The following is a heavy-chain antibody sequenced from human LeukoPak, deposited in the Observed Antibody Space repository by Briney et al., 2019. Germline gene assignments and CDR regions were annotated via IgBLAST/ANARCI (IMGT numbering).Heavy chain of an antibody. CDR2: INPNSGGT. Sequence: ASVKVSCKASGYTFTDQWIHWVRQAPGQGLEWLGWINPNSGGTNYAQKFEGRIAMTTDTSINTGYMEMTRLTSDDTAVYYCARAHSSLRLCHFDYWGQGTLVTVSS. CDR1: GYTFTDQW. D-gene: IGHD6-13*01. J-gene: IGHJ4*02. V-gene: IGHV1-2*02. CDR3: ARAHSSLRLCHFDY.